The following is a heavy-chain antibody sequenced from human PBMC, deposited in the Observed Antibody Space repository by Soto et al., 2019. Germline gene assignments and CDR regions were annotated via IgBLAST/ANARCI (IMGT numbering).Heavy chain of an antibody. Sequence: QVQLQESGPGLVKPSETLSLTCTVSGGSISSYYWSWIRQPPGQGLEWIGYIYYRGGTNYNPSLKSRVTISVDTSKNQFSLKLSSVTAADTAVYYCALAAAGTGLFDSWGQGTMVTVSS. CDR3: ALAAAGTGLFDS. V-gene: IGHV4-59*01. CDR1: GGSISSYY. CDR2: IYYRGGT. J-gene: IGHJ4*02. D-gene: IGHD6-13*01.